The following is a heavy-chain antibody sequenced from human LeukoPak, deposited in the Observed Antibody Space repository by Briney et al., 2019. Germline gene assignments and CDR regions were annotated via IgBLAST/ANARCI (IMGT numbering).Heavy chain of an antibody. CDR2: IRSSGDSA. CDR3: AKGYYVSGSSLSAFDS. CDR1: GFTFSGYA. D-gene: IGHD3-10*01. J-gene: IGHJ4*02. V-gene: IGHV3-23*01. Sequence: GGSLRLSCAASGFTFSGYAMNWVRQAPGKGLEWVSVIRSSGDSAYYADFVKGRFTISRDNSKNTLYLQMNSLRAEDTAVYYCAKGYYVSGSSLSAFDSWGQGTLVTVSS.